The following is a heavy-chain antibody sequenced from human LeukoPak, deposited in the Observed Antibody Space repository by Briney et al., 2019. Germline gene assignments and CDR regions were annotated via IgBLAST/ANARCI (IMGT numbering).Heavy chain of an antibody. CDR1: GFTFSSYG. V-gene: IGHV3-23*01. D-gene: IGHD3-22*01. CDR3: ARVTYYYDSSGYSYLQSGAFDI. Sequence: GGSLRLSCAASGFTFSSYGMSWVRQAPGKGLEWVSAISGSGGSTYYADSVKGRFTISRDNSKNTLYLQMNSLRAEDTAVYYCARVTYYYDSSGYSYLQSGAFDIWGQGTTVTVSS. CDR2: ISGSGGST. J-gene: IGHJ3*02.